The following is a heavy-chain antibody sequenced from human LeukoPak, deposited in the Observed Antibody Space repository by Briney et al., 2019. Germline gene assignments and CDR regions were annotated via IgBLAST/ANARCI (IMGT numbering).Heavy chain of an antibody. CDR2: ISAYSGNT. V-gene: IGHV1-18*01. CDR3: ARDGFLGIVATNGMDV. J-gene: IGHJ6*02. Sequence: ASVKVSCKASGYTFTSYGINWVRQAPGQGLEWMGWISAYSGNTNYAQKLQGRVTMTTDTSTRTAYMELRSLRSDDTAVYYCARDGFLGIVATNGMDVRGQGTTVTVSS. CDR1: GYTFTSYG. D-gene: IGHD5-12*01.